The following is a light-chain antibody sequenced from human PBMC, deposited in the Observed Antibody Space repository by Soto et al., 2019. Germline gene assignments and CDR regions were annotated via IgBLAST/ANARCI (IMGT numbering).Light chain of an antibody. CDR1: QTVLHISNNKNY. Sequence: DIVMTQSPDSLAVSLGERATINCKSSQTVLHISNNKNYLAWYQQKPGQPPKLLIYCASTRESGVPDRFSGSGSGTDFTLTISSLQAEDVAVYYCQQYYSTPYTFGQGTKLEIK. V-gene: IGKV4-1*01. J-gene: IGKJ2*01. CDR2: CAS. CDR3: QQYYSTPYT.